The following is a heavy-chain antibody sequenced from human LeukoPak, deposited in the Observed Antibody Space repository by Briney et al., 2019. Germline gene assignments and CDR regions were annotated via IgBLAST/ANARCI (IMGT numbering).Heavy chain of an antibody. CDR3: ARGGSYLSAFDI. CDR1: GFTFASHW. CDR2: IYSGGST. D-gene: IGHD1-26*01. Sequence: GSLRLSCVASGFTFASHWMTWVRQAPGKGLEWVSIIYSGGSTFYADSVKGRFTISRDNSKNTLYLQMNSLRAEDTAVYYCARGGSYLSAFDIWGQGTMVTVSS. J-gene: IGHJ3*02. V-gene: IGHV3-53*01.